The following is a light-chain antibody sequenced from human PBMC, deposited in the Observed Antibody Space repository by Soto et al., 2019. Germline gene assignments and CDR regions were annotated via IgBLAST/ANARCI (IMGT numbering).Light chain of an antibody. CDR1: QSLLHITGETF. CDR2: EVS. CDR3: MQSTQLPPT. V-gene: IGKV2D-29*02. J-gene: IGKJ5*01. Sequence: DVVMTHTPLSLSVAPGQPASISCKSSQSLLHITGETFLFWYLXKQGQSQQLXIYEVSTRVSGVPDRFSGSGSGTDLTIEISRVETDDVGIYYCMQSTQLPPTFGQGTRLEIK.